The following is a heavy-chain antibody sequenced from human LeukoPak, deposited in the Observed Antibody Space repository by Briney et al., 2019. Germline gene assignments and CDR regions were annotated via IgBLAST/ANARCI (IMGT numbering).Heavy chain of an antibody. D-gene: IGHD3-10*01. CDR3: ASGLYYGSGSSNW. V-gene: IGHV1-18*01. J-gene: IGHJ4*02. CDR1: GYAFTSYG. CDR2: ISAYNGNT. Sequence: EASVTVSCKSSGYAFTSYGISWVRQAPGQGLEWMGWISAYNGNTNYAQKLQGRVTMTTDTSTSTAYMELRSLRSDDTAVYYCASGLYYGSGSSNWWGQGTLVTVSS.